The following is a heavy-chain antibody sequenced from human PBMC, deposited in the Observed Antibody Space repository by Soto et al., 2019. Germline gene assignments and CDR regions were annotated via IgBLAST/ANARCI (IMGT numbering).Heavy chain of an antibody. CDR1: GGTFSSYT. CDR2: IIPILGIA. Sequence: ASVKVSCKASGGTFSSYTISWVRQAPGQGLEWMGRIIPILGIANYAQKFQGRVTITADKSTSTAYMELSSLRSEDTAVYYCAIPTAYCSGGSCHGYWGQGTLVTVSS. J-gene: IGHJ4*02. D-gene: IGHD2-15*01. CDR3: AIPTAYCSGGSCHGY. V-gene: IGHV1-69*02.